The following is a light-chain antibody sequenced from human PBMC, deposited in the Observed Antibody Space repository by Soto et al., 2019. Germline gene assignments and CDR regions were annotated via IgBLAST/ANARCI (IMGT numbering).Light chain of an antibody. J-gene: IGLJ1*01. Sequence: QSVLTQPPSASGTAGQRIIISCSGSTSNIESHSVNWFQQVPGTAPKLLIITNNQRPSGVPDRFSGSKSGASASLAISGLQSEDEATYYCATWDDSRKGIFGTGTKVTVL. CDR2: TNN. CDR1: TSNIESHS. V-gene: IGLV1-44*01. CDR3: ATWDDSRKGI.